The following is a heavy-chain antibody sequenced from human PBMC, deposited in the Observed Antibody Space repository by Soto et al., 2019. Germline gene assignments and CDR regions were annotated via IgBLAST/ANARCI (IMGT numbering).Heavy chain of an antibody. D-gene: IGHD3-10*01. CDR1: GFTFYNFA. J-gene: IGHJ2*01. Sequence: EVQLLESGGGLVQPGGSLRLSCAASGFTFYNFAMGWVRQAPGKGVEWVSAIGGTSGSTYYADSVKGRFTISRDNAMDTLYLQLNSPRADDTAVYYCVKRRGEGYFDLWGRGTLVTVSS. CDR2: IGGTSGST. CDR3: VKRRGEGYFDL. V-gene: IGHV3-23*01.